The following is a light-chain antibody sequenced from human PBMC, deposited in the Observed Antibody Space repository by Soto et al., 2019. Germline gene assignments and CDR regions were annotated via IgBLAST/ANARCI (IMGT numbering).Light chain of an antibody. CDR2: EVS. V-gene: IGLV2-14*01. J-gene: IGLJ3*02. Sequence: QSVLTQPASVSGSPGQSITISCTGTSNDVGGYNYVCWYQQHPGKVPKLMIYEVSNRPTGVSDRFSGSRSGNTASLTSSGLQAEDEYDYYCISYTSSSTWVFGGGTKLTVL. CDR3: ISYTSSSTWV. CDR1: SNDVGGYNY.